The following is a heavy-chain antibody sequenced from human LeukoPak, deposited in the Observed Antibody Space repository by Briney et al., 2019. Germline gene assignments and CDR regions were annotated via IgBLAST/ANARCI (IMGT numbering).Heavy chain of an antibody. CDR3: AKGIGMTAAEDAFDI. V-gene: IGHV3-9*03. CDR2: ISWNSGSI. CDR1: GFTFDDYA. D-gene: IGHD6-13*01. Sequence: GGSLRLSCAASGFTFDDYAMHWVRQAPRKGLEWVSGISWNSGSIGYADSVKGRFTISRDNAKNSLYLQMNSLRAEDMALYYCAKGIGMTAAEDAFDIWGQGTMVTVSS. J-gene: IGHJ3*02.